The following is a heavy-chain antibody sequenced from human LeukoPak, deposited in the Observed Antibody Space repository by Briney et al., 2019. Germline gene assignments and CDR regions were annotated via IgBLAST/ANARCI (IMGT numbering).Heavy chain of an antibody. J-gene: IGHJ4*02. CDR2: IYYSGST. D-gene: IGHD3-9*01. CDR1: GGSISSSSYY. CDR3: ARRLYVLRYFDWLPKPYFDY. Sequence: PSETLSLTCTVSGGSISSSSYYWGWIRQPPGKGLEWIGSIYYSGSTYYNPSLKSRVTISVDTSKNQFSLKLSSVTAADTAVYYCARRLYVLRYFDWLPKPYFDYWGQGTLVTVSS. V-gene: IGHV4-39*07.